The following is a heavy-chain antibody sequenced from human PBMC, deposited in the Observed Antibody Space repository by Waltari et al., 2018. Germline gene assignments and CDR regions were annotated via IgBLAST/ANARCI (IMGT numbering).Heavy chain of an antibody. CDR3: AREMRREAGWFDP. V-gene: IGHV1-3*01. CDR2: LNGGNGNT. Sequence: QVQLVQSGAEVKKPGASVKVSCKASGYTFTTYALHWVRHAPGQRLEWMGWLNGGNGNTKYSQKFQGRVTITRDTSASTAYMELSSLRSEDTAVYYCAREMRREAGWFDPWGQGTLVTVSS. D-gene: IGHD1-26*01. J-gene: IGHJ5*02. CDR1: GYTFTTYA.